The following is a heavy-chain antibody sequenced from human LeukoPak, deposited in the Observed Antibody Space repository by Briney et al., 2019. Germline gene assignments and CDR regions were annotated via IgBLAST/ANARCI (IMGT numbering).Heavy chain of an antibody. CDR3: ARPHSDGSASYYFDY. Sequence: ASVKVSCKASGYTFTSYYMHWVRHAPGQGLEWMGIINPSGGSTSYAQKFQGRVTMTRDTSTSTVYMELSSLRSEDTAVYYCARPHSDGSASYYFDYWGQGTLVTVSS. J-gene: IGHJ4*02. CDR1: GYTFTSYY. D-gene: IGHD3-22*01. V-gene: IGHV1-46*01. CDR2: INPSGGST.